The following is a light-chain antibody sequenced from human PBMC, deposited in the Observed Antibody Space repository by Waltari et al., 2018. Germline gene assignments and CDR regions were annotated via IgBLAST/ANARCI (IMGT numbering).Light chain of an antibody. V-gene: IGKV1-8*01. CDR3: QQYYSYPPT. CDR1: QGISSY. J-gene: IGKJ1*01. CDR2: AAS. Sequence: MTQSPSSFSASTGARVTITCRASQGISSYLAWYQQKPGKAPKLLIYAASTLQSGVPSRFSGSGSGTDFTLTISCLQSEDFATYYCQQYYSYPPTVGQGTKVEIK.